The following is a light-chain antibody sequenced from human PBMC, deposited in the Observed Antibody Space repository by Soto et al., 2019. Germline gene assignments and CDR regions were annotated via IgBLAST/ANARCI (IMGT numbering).Light chain of an antibody. CDR2: AAS. Sequence: DIQMTQSPSSLSASVGDRVTLTCRASQTININLNWYQQKTAGAPKLLIHAASSLQSGVPSRFSGSGSGTDFTLTITRLQPEDFATYYCQHCFTTPLTFGGGTKVEIK. J-gene: IGKJ4*01. CDR3: QHCFTTPLT. CDR1: QTININ. V-gene: IGKV1-39*01.